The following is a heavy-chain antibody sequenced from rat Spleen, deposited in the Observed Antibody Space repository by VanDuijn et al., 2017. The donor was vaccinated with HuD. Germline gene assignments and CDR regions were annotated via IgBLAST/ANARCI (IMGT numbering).Heavy chain of an antibody. CDR1: GFTFSRYW. Sequence: EVQLVETGGGLVQPGKSLKLSCVASGFTFSRYWMYWVRQAPGKGLEWVATISYDGSSTYYRDSVKGRFTISRDNAKSTLYLQMDSLRSEDTATYYCASRAPFAYWGQGTLVTVSS. CDR3: ASRAPFAY. J-gene: IGHJ3*01. V-gene: IGHV5-29*01. D-gene: IGHD4-1*01. CDR2: ISYDGSST.